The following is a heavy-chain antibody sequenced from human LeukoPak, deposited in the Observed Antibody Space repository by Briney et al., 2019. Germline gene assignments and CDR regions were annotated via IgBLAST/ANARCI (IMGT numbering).Heavy chain of an antibody. CDR1: GFTFSSYS. J-gene: IGHJ4*02. Sequence: GGSLRLSCAASGFTFSSYSMNWVRQAPGKGLEWVSSISSSSSYIYYADSVKGRFTISRDNAKNSLYLQMNSLRAEDTAVYYCARGFSESYIFAWDYWGQGTLVTVSS. D-gene: IGHD3-10*01. CDR3: ARGFSESYIFAWDY. CDR2: ISSSSSYI. V-gene: IGHV3-21*01.